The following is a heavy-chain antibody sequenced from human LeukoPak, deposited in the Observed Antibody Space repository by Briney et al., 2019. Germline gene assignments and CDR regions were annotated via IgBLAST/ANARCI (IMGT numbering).Heavy chain of an antibody. J-gene: IGHJ4*02. CDR3: ATGTSLGYSGYEIDY. D-gene: IGHD5-12*01. CDR2: INPSDGGT. Sequence: ASVKVSCKASGYTFSSYYMHRVRQAPGQGLEWMGIINPSDGGTSYAQKFQGRVTMTGDTSTSTVYMELSSLRSEDTAVYYCATGTSLGYSGYEIDYWGQGTLVTVSS. CDR1: GYTFSSYY. V-gene: IGHV1-46*01.